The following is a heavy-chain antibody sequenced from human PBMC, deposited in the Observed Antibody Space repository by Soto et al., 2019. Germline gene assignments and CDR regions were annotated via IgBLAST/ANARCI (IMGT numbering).Heavy chain of an antibody. CDR3: AKDRWIQLWLIYLSAGPFDY. J-gene: IGHJ4*02. CDR1: GFTFSSYA. Sequence: GGYLRLSCAASGFTFSSYAMSWVRQAPGKGLEWVSAISGSGGSTYYADSVKGRFTISRDNSKNTLYLQMNSLRAEDTAVYYCAKDRWIQLWLIYLSAGPFDYWGQGTLVTVSS. CDR2: ISGSGGST. V-gene: IGHV3-23*01. D-gene: IGHD5-18*01.